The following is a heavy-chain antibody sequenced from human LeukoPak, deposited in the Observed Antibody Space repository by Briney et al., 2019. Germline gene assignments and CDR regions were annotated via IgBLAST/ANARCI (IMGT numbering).Heavy chain of an antibody. CDR1: GGSISSYY. J-gene: IGHJ4*02. D-gene: IGHD2-2*01. V-gene: IGHV4-59*01. CDR3: ARGDQLLDY. CDR2: IYYSGST. Sequence: SETLSLTCTVSGGSISSYYRSWIRQPPGKGLEWIGYIYYSGSTNYNPSFKSRITISVDTSKNQFSLKLSSVTAADTAVYYCARGDQLLDYWGQGTLVTVSS.